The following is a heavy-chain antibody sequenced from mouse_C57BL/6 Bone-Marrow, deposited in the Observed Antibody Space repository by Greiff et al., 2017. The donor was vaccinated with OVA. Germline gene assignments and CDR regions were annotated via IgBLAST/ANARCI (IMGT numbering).Heavy chain of an antibody. J-gene: IGHJ2*01. CDR2: INPNYGTT. CDR3: ARDDVKEDDY. CDR1: GYSFTDYN. V-gene: IGHV1-39*01. Sequence: VQLQHSGPELVKPGASVKISCKASGYSFTDYNMNWVKQSNGQSLEWIGVINPNYGTTSYNQKFKGKATLTVDTSSSTAYMQINSLTSEDSAVYYGARDDVKEDDYWGQGTTLTVSS.